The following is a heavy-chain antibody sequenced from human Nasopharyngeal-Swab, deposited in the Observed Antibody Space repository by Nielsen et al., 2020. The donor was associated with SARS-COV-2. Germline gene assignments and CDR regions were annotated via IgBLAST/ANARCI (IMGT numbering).Heavy chain of an antibody. J-gene: IGHJ4*02. CDR1: GFTFAAYA. D-gene: IGHD3-22*01. Sequence: GESLKISCAASGFTFAAYAMTWVRQAPGKGLEWVSSISESGGITYYADSVKGRFTISRDNSKNTLYLQMNSLRAEDTAVYYCARDHYDSSGYGLGDYWGQGTLVTVSS. CDR2: ISESGGIT. V-gene: IGHV3-23*01. CDR3: ARDHYDSSGYGLGDY.